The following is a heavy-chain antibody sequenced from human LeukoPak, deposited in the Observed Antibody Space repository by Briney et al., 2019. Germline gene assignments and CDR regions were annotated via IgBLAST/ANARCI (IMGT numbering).Heavy chain of an antibody. CDR3: ARYYYDSSGYSQFDY. V-gene: IGHV4-34*01. CDR1: GGSFSDYY. CDR2: INHSGST. Sequence: SETLSLTCAVYGGSFSDYYWSWIRQPPGKGLEWIGEINHSGSTNYNPSLKSRVTISVDTSKNQFSLKLSSVTAADTAVYYCARYYYDSSGYSQFDYWGQGTLVTVSS. D-gene: IGHD3-22*01. J-gene: IGHJ4*02.